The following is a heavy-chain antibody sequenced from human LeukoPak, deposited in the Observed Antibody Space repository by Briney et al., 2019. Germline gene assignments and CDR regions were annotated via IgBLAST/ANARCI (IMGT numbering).Heavy chain of an antibody. CDR1: GFTFSSYS. V-gene: IGHV3-48*01. CDR3: ARDRGPYCSGGSCYNY. J-gene: IGHJ4*02. CDR2: ISSSSSTI. D-gene: IGHD2-15*01. Sequence: PGGSLRLSCAASGFTFSSYSMNWVRQAPGRGLEWVSYISSSSSTIYYADSVKGQFTISRDNAKNSLYLQMNSLRAEDTAVYYCARDRGPYCSGGSCYNYWGQGTLVTVSS.